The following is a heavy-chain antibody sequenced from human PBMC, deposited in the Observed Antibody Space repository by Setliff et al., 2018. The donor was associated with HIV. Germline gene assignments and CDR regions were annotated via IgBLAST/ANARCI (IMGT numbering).Heavy chain of an antibody. CDR1: GGSIVRYY. CDR3: ARRERYYDILTGRVSDGFDI. Sequence: SETLSLTCTVSGGSIVRYYWTWIRQPPGKGLEWIGYIYYSGSTNYNPSLKSRVIISVETSKMQFSLKLRSVTAADTAVYYCARRERYYDILTGRVSDGFDIWGQGTMVTVSS. V-gene: IGHV4-59*08. D-gene: IGHD3-9*01. J-gene: IGHJ3*02. CDR2: IYYSGST.